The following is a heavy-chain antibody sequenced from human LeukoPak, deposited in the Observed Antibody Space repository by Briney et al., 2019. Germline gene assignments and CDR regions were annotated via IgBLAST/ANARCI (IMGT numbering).Heavy chain of an antibody. J-gene: IGHJ4*02. Sequence: ASVKVSCKASGGTFSSYAISWVRQAPGQGLEWMGRIIPILGIANYAQKFQGRVTITADKSTSTAYMELGSLRSEDTAVYYCARAYSRYCSGGSCYSGLSAGDYFDYWGQGTLVTVSS. V-gene: IGHV1-69*04. D-gene: IGHD2-15*01. CDR1: GGTFSSYA. CDR2: IIPILGIA. CDR3: ARAYSRYCSGGSCYSGLSAGDYFDY.